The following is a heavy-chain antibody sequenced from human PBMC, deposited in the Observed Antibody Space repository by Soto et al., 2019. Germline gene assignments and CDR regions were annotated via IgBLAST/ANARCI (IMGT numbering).Heavy chain of an antibody. D-gene: IGHD4-4*01. CDR3: AKDKLYSNFEYYFDY. Sequence: SETLSLTCTVSDDSISNYYWSWIRQPPGKGLEWIGSIYYIGSTNYNPSLKSRFTISRDNAKNSLYLQMDSLRPEDTALYYCAKDKLYSNFEYYFDYWGQGTLVTVSS. CDR2: IYYIGST. J-gene: IGHJ4*02. V-gene: IGHV4-59*01. CDR1: DDSISNYY.